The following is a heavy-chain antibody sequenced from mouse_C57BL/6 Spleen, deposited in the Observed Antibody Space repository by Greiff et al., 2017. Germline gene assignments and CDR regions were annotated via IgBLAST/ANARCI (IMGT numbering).Heavy chain of an antibody. Sequence: QVQLQQPGAELVMPGASVKLSCKASGYTFTSYWMHWVKQRPGQGLEWIGKIDPSDSYTNYNQKFKGKSTLTVDKSSSTAYMQLSSLTSEDSAVYYCARTELGRGAMDYWGQGTSVTVSS. V-gene: IGHV1-69*01. J-gene: IGHJ4*01. D-gene: IGHD4-1*01. CDR3: ARTELGRGAMDY. CDR2: IDPSDSYT. CDR1: GYTFTSYW.